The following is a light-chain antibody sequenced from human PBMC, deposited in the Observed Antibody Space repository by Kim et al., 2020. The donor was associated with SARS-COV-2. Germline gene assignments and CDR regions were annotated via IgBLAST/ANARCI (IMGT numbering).Light chain of an antibody. J-gene: IGKJ4*01. Sequence: EIVLTQSPATLSLSPGERATLSCRASQSVSNFLSWYQHKPGQAPRLLIYHASSRATGVPARFSGSGSGTDFTLTISSLEPEDFAVYYCQQRSNWLTLGGGTKVEI. V-gene: IGKV3-11*01. CDR2: HAS. CDR3: QQRSNWLT. CDR1: QSVSNF.